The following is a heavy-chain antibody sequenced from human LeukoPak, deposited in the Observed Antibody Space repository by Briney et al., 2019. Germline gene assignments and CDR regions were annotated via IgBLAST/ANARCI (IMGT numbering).Heavy chain of an antibody. Sequence: SETLSLTCTVSGGSISSYYWNWIRQPPGRGLEWIGYIYYSGSTNYNLSLKSRVTISVDTSKNQFSLKLSSVTAADTAVYFCARDAEPIRSQWLVPQPTYYFDYWGQGTLVTVSS. D-gene: IGHD6-19*01. CDR3: ARDAEPIRSQWLVPQPTYYFDY. CDR1: GGSISSYY. CDR2: IYYSGST. J-gene: IGHJ4*02. V-gene: IGHV4-59*01.